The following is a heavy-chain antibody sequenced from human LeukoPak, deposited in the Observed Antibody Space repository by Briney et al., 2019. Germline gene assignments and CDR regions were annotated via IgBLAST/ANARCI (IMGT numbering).Heavy chain of an antibody. V-gene: IGHV3-9*01. Sequence: PGGSLRLSCAASGFTFDDYAMHWVRQAPGKGLEWVSGISWNSGSIGYADSVKGRFTISRDNAKNSLYLQMNSLRAEDTALYYCAKDIEYDILTGRFDYWGQGTLVTVSS. CDR1: GFTFDDYA. J-gene: IGHJ4*02. CDR2: ISWNSGSI. D-gene: IGHD3-9*01. CDR3: AKDIEYDILTGRFDY.